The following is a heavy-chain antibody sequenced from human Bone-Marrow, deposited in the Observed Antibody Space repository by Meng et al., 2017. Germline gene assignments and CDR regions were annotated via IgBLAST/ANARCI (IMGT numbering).Heavy chain of an antibody. CDR2: ISGSGGRT. CDR1: GFTFSSYA. J-gene: IGHJ6*02. D-gene: IGHD1-20*01. Sequence: GGSLRLSCAASGFTFSSYAMSWVRKAPGKGLEWVSAISGSGGRTYYADSVKGRFTISRDNSKNTLYLQMNSLRAEDTAVYYCAKDLRFNPYNWNDVENPIYGMDVWGQGTTVT. CDR3: AKDLRFNPYNWNDVENPIYGMDV. V-gene: IGHV3-23*01.